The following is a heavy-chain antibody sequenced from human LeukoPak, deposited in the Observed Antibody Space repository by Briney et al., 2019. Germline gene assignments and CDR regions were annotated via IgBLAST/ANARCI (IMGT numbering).Heavy chain of an antibody. CDR2: IKQDGSEK. J-gene: IGHJ4*02. V-gene: IGHV3-7*01. Sequence: PGGSLRLSCAASGFTFSSYGMHWVRQAPGKGLEWVANIKQDGSEKYYVDSVKGRFTISRDNANKSLYLQMNSLRAEDTAVYYCARDGYNYVNGFDYWGQGTLVTVSS. D-gene: IGHD5-18*01. CDR3: ARDGYNYVNGFDY. CDR1: GFTFSSYG.